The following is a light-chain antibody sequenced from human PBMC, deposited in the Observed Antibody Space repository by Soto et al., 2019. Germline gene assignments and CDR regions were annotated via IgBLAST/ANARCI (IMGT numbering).Light chain of an antibody. Sequence: EIVMTQSPATLSVSPGERATLSCRASPSLNTAGQSFTDYLAWSQQKPGQAPRLLIDGASTRATSVPARVSGSGSGTEFTLTIGSLQSEYFAVYYWPQYNLWPLSFGGGTNVEIK. V-gene: IGKV3-15*01. CDR1: PSLNTAGQSFTDY. CDR3: PQYNLWPLS. CDR2: GAS. J-gene: IGKJ4*01.